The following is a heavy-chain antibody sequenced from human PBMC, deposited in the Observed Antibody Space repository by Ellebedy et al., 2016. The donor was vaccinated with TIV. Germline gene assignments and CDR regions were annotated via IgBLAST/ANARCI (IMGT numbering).Heavy chain of an antibody. Sequence: PGGSLRLSCEASGFSFSDYYMGWIRQAPGKGLEWVFYISNTGNTIYSADSVRDRFVISRANARNSMSLRMNSLRAEDTAVYYCVRAGGTGNWYKNWFDPWGQGTLVTVSS. CDR1: GFSFSDYY. CDR3: VRAGGTGNWYKNWFDP. CDR2: ISNTGNTI. V-gene: IGHV3-11*04. D-gene: IGHD1/OR15-1a*01. J-gene: IGHJ5*02.